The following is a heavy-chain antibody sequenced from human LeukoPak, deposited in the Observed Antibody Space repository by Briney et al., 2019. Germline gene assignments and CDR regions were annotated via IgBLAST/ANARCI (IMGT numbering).Heavy chain of an antibody. J-gene: IGHJ4*02. CDR2: ISASSKSI. CDR3: ARGVPYASWSGPHYSDY. CDR1: GFTFRTYS. D-gene: IGHD3-3*01. Sequence: GGSLRLSCVGSGFTFRTYSMNWVRLAPGKGLEWVTSISASSKSIYYADSVKGRFTLSRDNAKNSLYLQMNSLRAEDTAVYYCARGVPYASWSGPHYSDYWGQGTLVTVSS. V-gene: IGHV3-21*01.